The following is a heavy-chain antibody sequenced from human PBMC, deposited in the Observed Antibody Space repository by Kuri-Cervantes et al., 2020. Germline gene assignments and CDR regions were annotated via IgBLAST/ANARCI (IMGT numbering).Heavy chain of an antibody. CDR2: ISLDGSNN. CDR1: GFIFSSYG. D-gene: IGHD1-26*01. Sequence: LSLTCEASGFIFSSYGMHWVRQAPGKGLEWVAVISLDGSNNYYADSVKGRFTISRDNSKNTLYLQMNSLVPEDTAVYFCAKSSGVGATGSFFFDYWGHGTLVTVSS. CDR3: AKSSGVGATGSFFFDY. J-gene: IGHJ4*01. V-gene: IGHV3-30*18.